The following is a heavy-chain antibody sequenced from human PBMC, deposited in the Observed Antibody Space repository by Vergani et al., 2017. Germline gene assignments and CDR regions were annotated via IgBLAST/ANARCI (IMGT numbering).Heavy chain of an antibody. CDR3: ARDRRSGYSSSWDDTYYYYYYGMDV. Sequence: EVQLVESGGGLVQPGGSLRLSCAASGFTFSSYWMSWVRQAPGKGLEWVANIKQDGSEKYYVDSVKGRFTISRDNAKNSLYLQMNSLRAEDTAVYYCARDRRSGYSSSWDDTYYYYYYGMDVWGQGTTVTVSS. CDR2: IKQDGSEK. J-gene: IGHJ6*02. D-gene: IGHD6-13*01. V-gene: IGHV3-7*01. CDR1: GFTFSSYW.